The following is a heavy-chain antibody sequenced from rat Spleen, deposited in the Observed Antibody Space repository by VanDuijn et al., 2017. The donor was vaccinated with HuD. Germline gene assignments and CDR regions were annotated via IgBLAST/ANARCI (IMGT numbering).Heavy chain of an antibody. Sequence: EVQLVESGGGLVQPGRSMKLSCAASGLSFSNYDMAWVRQAPTKGLEWVASISTGGDDTYYRDSVKGQFTISRDNAKNTQYLQMDSLRSEDTATYYCARGSGSGFDYWGQGVMVTVSS. CDR1: GLSFSNYD. CDR2: ISTGGDDT. J-gene: IGHJ2*01. V-gene: IGHV5S13*01. CDR3: ARGSGSGFDY. D-gene: IGHD5-1*01.